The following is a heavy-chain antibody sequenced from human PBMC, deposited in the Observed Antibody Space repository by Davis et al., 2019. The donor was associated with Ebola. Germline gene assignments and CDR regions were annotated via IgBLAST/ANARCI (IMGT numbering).Heavy chain of an antibody. CDR1: GGTFSSYA. V-gene: IGHV1-69*06. J-gene: IGHJ4*02. Sequence: SVKVSCKASGGTFSSYAISWVRQAPGQGLEWMGGIIPIFGTANYAQKFQGRVTITADKSTSTAYMELSSLRSEDTAVYYCASPRIAAAGRRGTFDYWGQGTLVTVSS. CDR3: ASPRIAAAGRRGTFDY. CDR2: IIPIFGTA. D-gene: IGHD6-13*01.